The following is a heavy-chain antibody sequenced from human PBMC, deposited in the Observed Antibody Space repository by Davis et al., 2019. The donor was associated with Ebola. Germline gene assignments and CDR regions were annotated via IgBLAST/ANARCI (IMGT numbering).Heavy chain of an antibody. D-gene: IGHD5-24*01. Sequence: SETLSLTCTVSGGSISSSSYYWSWIRQPPGMRLEWIGYIYSSGNTNYNPSLKSRVTMSVDTSKNQFSLKLSSVTAADTAVYYCARGGEGYNYYFDYWGRGTLVTVSS. V-gene: IGHV4-61*01. CDR3: ARGGEGYNYYFDY. CDR2: IYSSGNT. J-gene: IGHJ4*02. CDR1: GGSISSSSYY.